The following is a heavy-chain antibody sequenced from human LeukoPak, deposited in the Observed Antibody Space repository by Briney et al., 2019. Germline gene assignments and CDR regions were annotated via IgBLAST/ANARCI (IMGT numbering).Heavy chain of an antibody. CDR2: ISSSGGTI. V-gene: IGHV3-48*03. Sequence: HPGGSLRLSCAASGFTFSSYEMNWVRQAPGKGLEWVSYISSSGGTIYYADSVKGRFTISRDNAKNSLYLQMNSLRAEDTAVYYCARVGAGIAVGWFDPWGQGTLVTVSS. D-gene: IGHD6-19*01. CDR3: ARVGAGIAVGWFDP. CDR1: GFTFSSYE. J-gene: IGHJ5*02.